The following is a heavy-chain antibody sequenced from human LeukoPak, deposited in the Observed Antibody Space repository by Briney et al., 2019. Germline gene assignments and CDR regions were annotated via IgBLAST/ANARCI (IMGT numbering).Heavy chain of an antibody. V-gene: IGHV7-4-1*02. Sequence: GASVKVSCKGSGYKFISYAMNWVQQAPGQGPEWMGWINTDTGNPTYARGFTGQYVFSVDTSVTTAYLQISSLRTEDTAVYYCARGGYYGGSGTYGFFDYWGQGSLVTVSS. CDR1: GYKFISYA. J-gene: IGHJ4*03. CDR3: ARGGYYGGSGTYGFFDY. D-gene: IGHD3-10*01. CDR2: INTDTGNP.